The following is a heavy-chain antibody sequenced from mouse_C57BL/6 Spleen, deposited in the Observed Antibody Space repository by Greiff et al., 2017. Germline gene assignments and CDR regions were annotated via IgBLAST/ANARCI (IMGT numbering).Heavy chain of an antibody. D-gene: IGHD2-4*01. CDR2: INPSSGYT. J-gene: IGHJ3*01. CDR3: ARGDDYGEGGLEY. V-gene: IGHV1-4*01. Sequence: VQLMESGAELARPGASVKMSCKASGYTFTSYTMHWVKQRPGRGLEWIGYINPSSGYTKYNQKFKGKATMTADKSSSTAYMQLSSLTSEDSAVYYCARGDDYGEGGLEYWGQGTLVTVSA. CDR1: GYTFTSYT.